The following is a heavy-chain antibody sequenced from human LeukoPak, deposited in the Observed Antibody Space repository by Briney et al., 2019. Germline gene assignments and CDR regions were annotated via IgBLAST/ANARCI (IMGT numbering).Heavy chain of an antibody. V-gene: IGHV4-34*01. Sequence: SETLSLTCAVYGGSFSGYYWSWIRQPPGKGLEWIGEINHSGSTNYNPSLKSRVTISVDTSKNQFSLKLSSVTAADTAVYYCARGVKWELLGLWGQGTLVTVSS. CDR2: INHSGST. D-gene: IGHD1-26*01. J-gene: IGHJ4*02. CDR3: ARGVKWELLGL. CDR1: GGSFSGYY.